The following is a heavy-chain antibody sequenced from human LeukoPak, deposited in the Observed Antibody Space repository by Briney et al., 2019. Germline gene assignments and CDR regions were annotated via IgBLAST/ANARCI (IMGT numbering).Heavy chain of an antibody. J-gene: IGHJ4*02. CDR2: IIPIFGTA. V-gene: IGHV1-69*06. CDR3: GGGHYDYVWGSYRMIDY. CDR1: GGTFSSYA. Sequence: GSPVKVSCKASGGTFSSYAISWVRQAPGQGLEWMGGIIPIFGTANYAQKFQGRVTITADKSTSTAYMELSSLRSEDTAVYYCGGGHYDYVWGSYRMIDYWGQGTLVTVSS. D-gene: IGHD3-16*02.